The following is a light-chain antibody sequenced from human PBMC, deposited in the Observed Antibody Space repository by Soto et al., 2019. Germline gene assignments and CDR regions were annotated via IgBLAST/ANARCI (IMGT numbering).Light chain of an antibody. CDR3: AAWDDILNIVV. V-gene: IGLV1-44*01. Sequence: QSVLTQPPSMSASPGQTITISCSGARSNIGKNTLNWFQQLEGSAPTLLISTPNHRPSGVRDRFSASKSGTSASLTISGLRSDDEADYYCAAWDDILNIVVFGGGTKVTVL. CDR1: RSNIGKNT. CDR2: TPN. J-gene: IGLJ2*01.